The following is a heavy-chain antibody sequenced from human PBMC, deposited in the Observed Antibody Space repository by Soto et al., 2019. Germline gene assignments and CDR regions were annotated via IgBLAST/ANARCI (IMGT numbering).Heavy chain of an antibody. CDR2: IYSGGST. CDR1: GFTVSSNY. D-gene: IGHD6-19*01. Sequence: GGSLRLSCAASGFTVSSNYMSWVRQAPGKGLEWVSVIYSGGSTYYADSVKGRFTISRDNSKNTLYLQMNSLRAEDTAVYYCARGPRIAVAGSPAWGQGTLVTVSS. J-gene: IGHJ5*02. CDR3: ARGPRIAVAGSPA. V-gene: IGHV3-66*01.